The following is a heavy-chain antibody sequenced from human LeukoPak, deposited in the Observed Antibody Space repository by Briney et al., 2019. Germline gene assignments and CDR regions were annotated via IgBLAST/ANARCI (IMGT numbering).Heavy chain of an antibody. CDR2: IYTSGST. D-gene: IGHD2-2*02. Sequence: SETLSLTCTVFGGSINSGSYYWSWIRQPAGKGLEWIGRIYTSGSTNYNPSLKSRVTMSVDTSKNQFSLKLSSVTAADTAVYYCARLYSSYYYYMDVWGKGTTVTISS. J-gene: IGHJ6*03. CDR3: ARLYSSYYYYMDV. V-gene: IGHV4-61*02. CDR1: GGSINSGSYY.